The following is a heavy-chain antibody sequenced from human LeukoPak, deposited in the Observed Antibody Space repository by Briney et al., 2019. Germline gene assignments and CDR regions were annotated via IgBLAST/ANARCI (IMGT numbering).Heavy chain of an antibody. V-gene: IGHV3-74*01. J-gene: IGHJ4*01. D-gene: IGHD6-6*01. CDR1: GFTLRNYW. CDR2: ISGDGSVT. Sequence: GGSLRLSCTASGFTLRNYWMHWVRQVPGKRLVWVSRISGDGSVTNYADSVQGRFTISRDNAKNIVYLQINSLRSEDTAAYYCARYSSSSGGASYYLDYWGHGALVTVSS. CDR3: ARYSSSSGGASYYLDY.